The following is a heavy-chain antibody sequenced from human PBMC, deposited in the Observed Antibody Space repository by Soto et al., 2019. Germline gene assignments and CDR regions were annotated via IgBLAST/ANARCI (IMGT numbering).Heavy chain of an antibody. CDR3: AHKVPHYTY. V-gene: IGHV2-5*02. CDR2: IYWDDAK. D-gene: IGHD3-10*01. Sequence: QITLKESGPTLVKPTQTLTLTCTFSGFSLSTSGVGVGWFRQPPGKALEWLALIYWDDAKRYSPYLKSRLTITKETPKNQVVLTMTNMYSVHTATYFCAHKVPHYTYWGQGTLVTVSS. CDR1: GFSLSTSGVG. J-gene: IGHJ4*02.